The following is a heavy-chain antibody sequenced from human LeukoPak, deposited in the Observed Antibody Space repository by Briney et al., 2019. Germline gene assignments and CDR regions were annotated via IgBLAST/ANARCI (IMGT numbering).Heavy chain of an antibody. CDR1: GFTFDDYA. J-gene: IGHJ4*02. CDR2: ISWNSGSI. D-gene: IGHD1-1*01. Sequence: GRSLRLSCAASGFTFDDYAMHWVRQAPGKGLEWVSGISWNSGSIGYADSVKGRFTISRDNAKNSLYLQMNSLRAEDTALYYCGNDRGARGTGFDYWGQGTLVTVSS. V-gene: IGHV3-9*01. CDR3: GNDRGARGTGFDY.